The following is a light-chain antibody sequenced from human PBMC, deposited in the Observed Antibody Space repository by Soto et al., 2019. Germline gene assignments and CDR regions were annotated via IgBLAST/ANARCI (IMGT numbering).Light chain of an antibody. CDR1: QSISSW. Sequence: DIQMTQSPSTLSASVGDRVTITCRASQSISSWLAWYQRKPGKAPKLLIYKASSLQSGVPSRFSGSGSGTEFALTISSLQPDDFATFYCQQYKDYPYTFGQGTKLEI. J-gene: IGKJ2*01. CDR3: QQYKDYPYT. V-gene: IGKV1-5*03. CDR2: KAS.